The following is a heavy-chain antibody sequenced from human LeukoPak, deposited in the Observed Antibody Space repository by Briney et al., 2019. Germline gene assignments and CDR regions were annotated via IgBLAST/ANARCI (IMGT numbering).Heavy chain of an antibody. CDR2: ISSSSSYI. Sequence: GGSLRLSCAASGFTFSSYSMNWVRQAPGKGLEWVSSISSSSSYICYADSVKGRFTISRDNAKNSLYLQMNSLRAEDTAVYYCASPNNWFDPWGQGTLVTVSS. J-gene: IGHJ5*02. CDR3: ASPNNWFDP. V-gene: IGHV3-21*01. CDR1: GFTFSSYS.